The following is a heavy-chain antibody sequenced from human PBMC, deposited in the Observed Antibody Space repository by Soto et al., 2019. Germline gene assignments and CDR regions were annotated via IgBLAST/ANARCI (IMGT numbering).Heavy chain of an antibody. Sequence: GGSLRLSCAASGFTFSSYAMSWVRQAPGKGLEWVSGISGSGGSTYYADSVKGRFTISRDNSKNTLYLQMNSLRAEDTAVYYCAKLWGAAAGPRNWFDPWGQGTLVTVSS. CDR1: GFTFSSYA. D-gene: IGHD6-13*01. V-gene: IGHV3-23*01. CDR2: ISGSGGST. CDR3: AKLWGAAAGPRNWFDP. J-gene: IGHJ5*02.